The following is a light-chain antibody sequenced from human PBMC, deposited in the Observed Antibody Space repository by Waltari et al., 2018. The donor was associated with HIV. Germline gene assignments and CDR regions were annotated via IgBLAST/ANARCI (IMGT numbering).Light chain of an antibody. Sequence: QSVLAQPPSASVTPGQRVTIPCSGSTSNIGGNTVRWYQQRPGTAPKLLIYSNNERPSGVPDRLSGSTSGTSASLVISGLQSEDEADYYCAAWDDSLKGGAFGTGTKVTVL. J-gene: IGLJ1*01. CDR2: SNN. CDR3: AAWDDSLKGGA. V-gene: IGLV1-44*01. CDR1: TSNIGGNT.